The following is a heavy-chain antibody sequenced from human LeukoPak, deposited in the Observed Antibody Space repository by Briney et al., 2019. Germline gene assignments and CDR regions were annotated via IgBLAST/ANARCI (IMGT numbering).Heavy chain of an antibody. J-gene: IGHJ4*02. CDR2: ISAYNGNT. CDR3: ARNLYSSGWWYFDY. V-gene: IGHV1-18*01. CDR1: GYTFTSYG. D-gene: IGHD6-19*01. Sequence: ASVKVSCKASGYTFTSYGVSWVRQAPGQGLEWMGWISAYNGNTNYAQKLQGRVTMTTDTSTSTAYMDLRSLRSDDTAVYYCARNLYSSGWWYFDYWGQGTLVTVSS.